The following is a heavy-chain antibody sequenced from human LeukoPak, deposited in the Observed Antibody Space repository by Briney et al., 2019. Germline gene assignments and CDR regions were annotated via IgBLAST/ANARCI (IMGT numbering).Heavy chain of an antibody. J-gene: IGHJ6*03. Sequence: SGTLSLTCTVSGGSISSSSYYWGWIRQPPGKGLEWIGSIYYSGSTYYNPSLKSRVTISVDTSKNQFSLKLSSVTAADTAVYYCAKGLNYYYYYMDVWGKGTTVTVSS. CDR2: IYYSGST. V-gene: IGHV4-39*07. CDR3: AKGLNYYYYYMDV. CDR1: GGSISSSSYY.